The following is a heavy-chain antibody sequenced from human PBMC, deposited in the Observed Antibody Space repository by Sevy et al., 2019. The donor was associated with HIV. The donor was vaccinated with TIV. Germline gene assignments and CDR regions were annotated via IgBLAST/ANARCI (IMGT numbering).Heavy chain of an antibody. CDR2: IGIAGDT. CDR3: ARDGGYSIKWYPLY. Sequence: GGSLRLSCAASGFTFSSYDMHWVRQVTGQGLEWVSGIGIAGDTYYPGSVKGRFTISRDNSKNMLSLQINSLRPEDTAVYFCARDGGYSIKWYPLYWGHGTLVTVSS. J-gene: IGHJ4*01. CDR1: GFTFSSYD. D-gene: IGHD6-13*01. V-gene: IGHV3-13*01.